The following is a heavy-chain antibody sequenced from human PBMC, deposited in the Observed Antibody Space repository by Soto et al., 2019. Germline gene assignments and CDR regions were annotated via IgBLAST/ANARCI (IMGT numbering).Heavy chain of an antibody. CDR1: GFTFSSYA. D-gene: IGHD1-26*01. CDR2: ISGSGGST. J-gene: IGHJ4*02. V-gene: IGHV3-23*01. CDR3: ANPGPQWALLDY. Sequence: GGSLGLSXAASGFTFSSYAMSWVRQAPGKGLEWVSAISGSGGSTYYADSVKGRFTISRDNSKNTLYLQMNSLRAEDTAVYYCANPGPQWALLDYWGQGTLVTVSS.